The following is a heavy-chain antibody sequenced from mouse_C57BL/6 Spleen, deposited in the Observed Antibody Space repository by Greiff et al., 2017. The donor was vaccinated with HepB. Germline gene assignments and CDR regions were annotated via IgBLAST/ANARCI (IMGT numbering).Heavy chain of an antibody. J-gene: IGHJ3*01. D-gene: IGHD1-1*01. CDR2: IYPGSGST. V-gene: IGHV1-55*01. CDR3: ARGGTYGSSLAY. CDR1: GYTFTSYW. Sequence: VQLQQPGAELVKPGASVKMSCKASGYTFTSYWITWVKQRPGQGLEWIGDIYPGSGSTNYNEKFKSKATLTVDTSSSTAYMQLSSLTSEDSAVYYCARGGTYGSSLAYWGQGTLVTVAA.